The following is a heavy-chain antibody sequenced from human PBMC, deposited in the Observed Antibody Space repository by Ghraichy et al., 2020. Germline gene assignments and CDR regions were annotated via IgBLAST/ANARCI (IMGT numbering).Heavy chain of an antibody. Sequence: EPLSLTCTVSGYSISSGYYWGWIRQPPGKGLEWIGSIYHSGSTYYNPSLKSRVTISVDTSKNQFSLKLSSVTAADTAVYYCARDEGGGWFYYYYYGMDVWGQGTTVTVSS. CDR2: IYHSGST. CDR3: ARDEGGGWFYYYYYGMDV. CDR1: GYSISSGYY. V-gene: IGHV4-38-2*02. D-gene: IGHD3-16*01. J-gene: IGHJ6*02.